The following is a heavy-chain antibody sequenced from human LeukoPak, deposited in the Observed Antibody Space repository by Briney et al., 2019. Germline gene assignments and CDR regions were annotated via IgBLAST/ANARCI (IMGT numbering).Heavy chain of an antibody. D-gene: IGHD3-3*01. Sequence: TGGSLRLSCAASGFTVSSNYMSWVRQAPGKGLEWVSVIYSGGSTYYADSVKGRFTFSRDNSKNTLYLQMNSLRAEDTAIYYCAKGLGVVIDFLVFDNWGQGTLVTVSS. V-gene: IGHV3-53*01. CDR3: AKGLGVVIDFLVFDN. CDR1: GFTVSSNY. CDR2: IYSGGST. J-gene: IGHJ4*02.